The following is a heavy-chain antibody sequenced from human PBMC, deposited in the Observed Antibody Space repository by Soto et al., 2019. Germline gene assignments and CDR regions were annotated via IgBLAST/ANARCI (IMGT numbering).Heavy chain of an antibody. D-gene: IGHD1-26*01. Sequence: SETLSLTCAVYGGSFSGYYWSWIRQPPGKGLEWIGSVSYSGNTYFNPSLKSRVTMSVHTSTNQFSLKLASVTAADTAVYYCARDPGSGGSGSHYGYGMDVWGRGTTVTVSS. J-gene: IGHJ6*02. CDR3: ARDPGSGGSGSHYGYGMDV. V-gene: IGHV4-34*01. CDR1: GGSFSGYY. CDR2: VSYSGNT.